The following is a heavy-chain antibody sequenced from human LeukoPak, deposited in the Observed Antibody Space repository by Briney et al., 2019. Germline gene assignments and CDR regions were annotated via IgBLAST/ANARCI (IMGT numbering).Heavy chain of an antibody. V-gene: IGHV4-34*01. Sequence: PGGSLRLSCAASGFTFSDYYMSWIRQAPGKGLEWIGYIYHSGSTYYNPSLKSRVTISVDTSKNQFSLKLSSVTAADTAVYYCASRMTRDTDYWGQGTLVTVSS. CDR3: ASRMTRDTDY. CDR2: IYHSGST. CDR1: GFTFSDYY. J-gene: IGHJ4*02.